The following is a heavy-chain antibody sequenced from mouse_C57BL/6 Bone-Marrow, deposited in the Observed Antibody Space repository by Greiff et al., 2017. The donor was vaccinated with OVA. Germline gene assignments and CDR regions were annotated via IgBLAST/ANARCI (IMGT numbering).Heavy chain of an antibody. D-gene: IGHD1-1*01. V-gene: IGHV7-3*01. CDR1: GFTFTDYY. Sequence: EVKLMESGGGLVQPGGSLSLSCAASGFTFTDYYMSWVRQPPGKALEWLGFIRNKANGYTTEYSASVKGRFTISRDNSQSILYLQMNALRAEDSATYYCARHYYGSSYPFAYWGQGTLVTVSA. CDR2: IRNKANGYTT. J-gene: IGHJ3*01. CDR3: ARHYYGSSYPFAY.